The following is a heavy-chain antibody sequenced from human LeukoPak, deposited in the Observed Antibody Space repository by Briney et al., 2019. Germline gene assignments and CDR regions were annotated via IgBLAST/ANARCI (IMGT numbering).Heavy chain of an antibody. CDR2: IYTSGST. J-gene: IGHJ6*03. CDR1: AGSISSYY. Sequence: PSETLSLTCTVSAGSISSYYWSWIRQPAGKGLEWIGRIYTSGSTNYNPSLKSRVTMSVDTSKNQFSLKLSSVTAADTAVYYCARGEGCSTSCYTAYYYYMDVWGKGTTVTVSS. D-gene: IGHD2-2*02. V-gene: IGHV4-4*07. CDR3: ARGEGCSTSCYTAYYYYMDV.